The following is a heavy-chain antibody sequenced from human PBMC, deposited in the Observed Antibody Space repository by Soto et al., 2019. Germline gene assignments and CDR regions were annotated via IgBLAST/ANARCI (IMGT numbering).Heavy chain of an antibody. CDR1: GFTFSSYA. V-gene: IGHV3-30-3*01. CDR3: ARAGYLLWFGYQKVGMDV. J-gene: IGHJ6*02. CDR2: ISYDGSNK. Sequence: QVQLVESGGGVVQPGRSLRLSCAASGFTFSSYAMHWVRQVPGKGLAWVAVISYDGSNKYYADSVKGRFTISRDNSKNTLCLKMSSLRAEDTAVYYCARAGYLLWFGYQKVGMDVWGRGTTVIVSS. D-gene: IGHD3-10*01.